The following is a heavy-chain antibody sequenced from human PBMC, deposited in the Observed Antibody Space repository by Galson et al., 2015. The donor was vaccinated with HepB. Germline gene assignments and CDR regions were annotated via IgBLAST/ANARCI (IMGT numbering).Heavy chain of an antibody. CDR3: AKRVGDGSWAFDL. CDR2: MLYDGSSK. J-gene: IGHJ3*01. Sequence: SLRLSCAASGFTFSPYGTHWVRQAPGKGLEWVGVMLYDGSSKFYADSVKGRVTISRDNSMNTVYLEMNSLRPEDTAVYYCAKRVGDGSWAFDLWGQRTMVTVSS. V-gene: IGHV3-30*18. CDR1: GFTFSPYG. D-gene: IGHD2-15*01.